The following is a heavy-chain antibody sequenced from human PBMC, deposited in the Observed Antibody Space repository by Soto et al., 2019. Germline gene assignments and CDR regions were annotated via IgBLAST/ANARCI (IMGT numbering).Heavy chain of an antibody. V-gene: IGHV3-23*01. J-gene: IGHJ4*02. CDR2: INDNGNLR. D-gene: IGHD2-21*02. Sequence: APGKGLEWVSTINDNGNLRYYAESVRGRFTISRDNSKNTLYLQLNNLRAEDSARYYCAKAFGDWYPFEKWGLGALVTVSS. CDR3: AKAFGDWYPFEK.